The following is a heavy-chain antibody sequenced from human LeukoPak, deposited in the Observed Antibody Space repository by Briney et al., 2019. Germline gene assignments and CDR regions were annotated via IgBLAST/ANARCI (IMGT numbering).Heavy chain of an antibody. J-gene: IGHJ2*01. CDR3: TTISTWEYFDL. CDR1: GGSISSYY. Sequence: SETLSLTCTVSGGSISSYYWSWIRQPPGKGLEWIGYIYYSGSTNYNPSLKSRVTISVDTSKNQFSLKLSSVTAADTAVYYCTTISTWEYFDLWGRGTLVTVSS. V-gene: IGHV4-59*08. D-gene: IGHD1-26*01. CDR2: IYYSGST.